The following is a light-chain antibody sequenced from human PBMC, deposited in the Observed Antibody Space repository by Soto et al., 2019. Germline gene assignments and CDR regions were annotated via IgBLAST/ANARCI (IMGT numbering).Light chain of an antibody. CDR3: QQSYSTPPIT. CDR1: QSVSSY. J-gene: IGKJ5*01. Sequence: EIVLTQSPATLSLSPGERAPLSCRASQSVSSYLAWYQQKPGQAPRLLIYGASSRATGIPDRFSGSGSGTDFTLTISSLQPEDFATYYCQQSYSTPPITFGQGTRLEI. CDR2: GAS. V-gene: IGKV3-11*01.